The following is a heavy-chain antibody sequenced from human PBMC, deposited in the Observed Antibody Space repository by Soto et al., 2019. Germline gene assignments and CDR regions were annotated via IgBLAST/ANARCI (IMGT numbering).Heavy chain of an antibody. D-gene: IGHD6-19*01. J-gene: IGHJ5*02. CDR2: IYWDDDK. Sequence: QITLKESGPTLVKPTQTLTLTCTFSGFSLSTSGVGVGWVSQPPGKALEWLALIYWDDDKRYSPSLKSRLTITKDTSKNQVVLTMTNMDPMDTATYYCAHRPLAVAGTEWLDPLGQGTLVTVSS. V-gene: IGHV2-5*02. CDR1: GFSLSTSGVG. CDR3: AHRPLAVAGTEWLDP.